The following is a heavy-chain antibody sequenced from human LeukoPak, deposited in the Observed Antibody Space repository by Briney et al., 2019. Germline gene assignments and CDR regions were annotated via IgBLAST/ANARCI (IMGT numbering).Heavy chain of an antibody. CDR3: ARPIGYCSGGSCYGGMDV. J-gene: IGHJ6*02. V-gene: IGHV3-30-3*01. Sequence: GGSLRLSCAASGFTFSSYSMNWVRQAPGKGLEWVAVISYDGSNKYYADSVKGRFTISRDNSKNTLYLQMNSLRAEDTAVYYCARPIGYCSGGSCYGGMDVWGQGTTVTVSS. CDR1: GFTFSSYS. CDR2: ISYDGSNK. D-gene: IGHD2-15*01.